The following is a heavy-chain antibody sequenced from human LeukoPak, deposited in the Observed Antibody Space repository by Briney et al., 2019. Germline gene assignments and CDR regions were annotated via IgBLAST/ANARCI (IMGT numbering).Heavy chain of an antibody. CDR2: ISSSSTTK. CDR1: GFTFSTYS. V-gene: IGHV3-48*04. Sequence: PGGSLRLSCAASGFTFSTYSMNWVRQAPGKGLEWISYISSSSTTKYYADSVKGRFTISRDNAKNSLYLQMNSLRAEDTAVYYCARDLGWEPAFDYWGQGTLITVSS. J-gene: IGHJ4*02. CDR3: ARDLGWEPAFDY. D-gene: IGHD1-26*01.